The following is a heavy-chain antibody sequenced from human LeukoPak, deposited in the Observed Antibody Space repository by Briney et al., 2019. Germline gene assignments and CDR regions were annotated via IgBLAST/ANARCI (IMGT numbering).Heavy chain of an antibody. CDR2: INPNSGGT. Sequence: ASVKVSCKASGCTFTGYYMHWVRQAPGQGLEWMGWINPNSGGTNYAQKFQGRVTMTRDTSISTAYMELSRQRSDDTAVYYCARRIAAAGNNWFDPWGQGTLVTVSS. CDR1: GCTFTGYY. J-gene: IGHJ5*02. CDR3: ARRIAAAGNNWFDP. V-gene: IGHV1-2*02. D-gene: IGHD6-13*01.